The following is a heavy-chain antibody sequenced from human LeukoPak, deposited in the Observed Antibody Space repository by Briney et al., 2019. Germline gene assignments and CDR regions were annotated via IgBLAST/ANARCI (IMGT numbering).Heavy chain of an antibody. Sequence: ASVKVSCKASGYTFTGYYMHWVRQAPGQGLEWMGRINPNSGGTNYAQKFQGRVTMTRDTSISTAYMELSRLRSDDTTVYYCASRYYYDSSGYFDYWGQGTLVTVSS. D-gene: IGHD3-22*01. CDR1: GYTFTGYY. J-gene: IGHJ4*02. V-gene: IGHV1-2*06. CDR2: INPNSGGT. CDR3: ASRYYYDSSGYFDY.